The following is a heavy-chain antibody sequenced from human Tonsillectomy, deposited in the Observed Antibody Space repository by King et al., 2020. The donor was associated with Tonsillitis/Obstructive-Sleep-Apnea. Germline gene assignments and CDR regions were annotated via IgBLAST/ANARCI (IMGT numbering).Heavy chain of an antibody. Sequence: VQLVESGGGLVQPGGSLRLSRAASGFTFSNYAMSWVRQAPGKGLEWVSGISGSGSSTYYADSVKGRFTISRDNSKNTLYLQMNSLRAEDTAVYYCAKMLGVVVVTAVMAFDYWGQGTLVTVSS. CDR3: AKMLGVVVVTAVMAFDY. CDR2: ISGSGSST. CDR1: GFTFSNYA. V-gene: IGHV3-23*04. D-gene: IGHD2-21*02. J-gene: IGHJ4*02.